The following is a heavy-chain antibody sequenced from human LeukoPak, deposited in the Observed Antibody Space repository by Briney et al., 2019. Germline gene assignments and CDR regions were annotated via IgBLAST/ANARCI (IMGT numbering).Heavy chain of an antibody. CDR3: AREWRGTMIVVPDAFDI. CDR1: GYTFTSYG. Sequence: ASVNVSCKASGYTFTSYGISWVRQAPGQGLEWMGWISAYNGNTNYAQKLQGRVTMTRDMSTSTVYMELSSLRSEDTAVYYCAREWRGTMIVVPDAFDIWGQGTMVTVSS. J-gene: IGHJ3*02. CDR2: ISAYNGNT. V-gene: IGHV1-18*01. D-gene: IGHD3-22*01.